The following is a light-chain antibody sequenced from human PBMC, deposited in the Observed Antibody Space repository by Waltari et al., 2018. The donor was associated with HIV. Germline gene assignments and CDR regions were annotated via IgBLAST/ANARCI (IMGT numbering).Light chain of an antibody. CDR3: QQANSFPHT. J-gene: IGKJ2*01. Sequence: ICRASQVIHRDLAWYQQKPGKSPKLVIHHGSTLQSGVSPRFSASGSGAAFALAINNVQLEDFATYYCQQANSFPHTFGQGTKL. V-gene: IGKV1-12*01. CDR1: QVIHRD. CDR2: HGS.